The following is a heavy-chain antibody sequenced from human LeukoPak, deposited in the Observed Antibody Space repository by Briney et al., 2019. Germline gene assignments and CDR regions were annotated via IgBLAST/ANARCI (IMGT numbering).Heavy chain of an antibody. CDR2: ISAYNGNT. CDR3: ARIAVADNWFDP. V-gene: IGHV1-18*01. CDR1: GYTFTSYG. D-gene: IGHD6-19*01. J-gene: IGHJ5*02. Sequence: ASVKVSCKASGYTFTSYGISGVLQAPGQGLEWMGWISAYNGNTNYAQKLQGRVTMTTDTSTSTAYMELRSLRSDDTAVYYCARIAVADNWFDPWGQGTLATVSS.